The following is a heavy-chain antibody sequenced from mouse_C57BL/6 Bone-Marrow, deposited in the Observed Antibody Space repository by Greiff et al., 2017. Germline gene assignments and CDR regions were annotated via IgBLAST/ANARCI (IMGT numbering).Heavy chain of an antibody. CDR2: IYPGNSDT. J-gene: IGHJ4*01. Sequence: DVKLQESGTVLARPGASVKMSCKTSGYTFTSYWMHWVKQRPGQGLEWIGAIYPGNSDTSYNQKFKGKAKLTAVTSASTAYMELSSLTNEDSAVYYCTRRSSYLYYAMDYWGQGTSVTVSS. V-gene: IGHV1-5*01. CDR1: GYTFTSYW. D-gene: IGHD1-1*01. CDR3: TRRSSYLYYAMDY.